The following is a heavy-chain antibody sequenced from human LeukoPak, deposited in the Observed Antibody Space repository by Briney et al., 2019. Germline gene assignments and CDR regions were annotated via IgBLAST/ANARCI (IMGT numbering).Heavy chain of an antibody. J-gene: IGHJ6*02. CDR3: ARDRGSRYYYGMDV. CDR2: IYYSGST. Sequence: SETLFLTCTVSGGSISSYYWSWIRQPPGKGLEWIGYIYYSGSTNYNPSLKSRVTISVDTSKNQFSLKLSSVTAADTAVYYCARDRGSRYYYGMDVWGQGTTVTVSS. V-gene: IGHV4-59*01. D-gene: IGHD3-16*01. CDR1: GGSISSYY.